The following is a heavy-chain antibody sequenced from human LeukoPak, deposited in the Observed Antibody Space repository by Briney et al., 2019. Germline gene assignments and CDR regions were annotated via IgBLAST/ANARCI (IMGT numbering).Heavy chain of an antibody. V-gene: IGHV6-1*01. CDR1: GDSVSSNSTA. Sequence: SQTLSLTCAISGDSVSSNSTAWNWIRQSPSRGLEWLGRTYYRSKWYNDYTVSVKSRITFNPDTSKNQFSLHLNSVTPEDTAVYYCSRKRLSADSFDIWGQGTLVTVSS. D-gene: IGHD4/OR15-4a*01. CDR2: TYYRSKWYN. CDR3: SRKRLSADSFDI. J-gene: IGHJ3*02.